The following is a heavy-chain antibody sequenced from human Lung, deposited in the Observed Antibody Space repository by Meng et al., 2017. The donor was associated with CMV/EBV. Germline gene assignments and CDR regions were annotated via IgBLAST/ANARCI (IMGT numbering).Heavy chain of an antibody. Sequence: GSLRLXXAVYGGSFSGYDWSWIRQSPGKGLEWIGEINHRGSTNYNPSLKSRLTISVDTSKNQFSLKLNSVTAADTAVYYCARGSTSVTMIVVVITAASLAYDSWGQGTXVNVDS. CDR2: INHRGST. CDR1: GGSFSGYD. J-gene: IGHJ4*02. D-gene: IGHD3-22*01. CDR3: ARGSTSVTMIVVVITAASLAYDS. V-gene: IGHV4-34*01.